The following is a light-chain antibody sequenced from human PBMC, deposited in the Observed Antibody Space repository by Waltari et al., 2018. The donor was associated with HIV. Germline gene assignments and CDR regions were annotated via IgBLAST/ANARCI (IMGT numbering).Light chain of an antibody. J-gene: IGLJ3*02. CDR3: AAWDDSLNGWV. Sequence: QSVLTQPPSASGTPGQRVTISCSGSSSNIGSYTVNWYQQLPGTATKLIIYSNNQRPSGGPDRFSGSKSGTSASLAISGLQSEDEADYYCAAWDDSLNGWVFGGGTKLTVL. V-gene: IGLV1-44*01. CDR1: SSNIGSYT. CDR2: SNN.